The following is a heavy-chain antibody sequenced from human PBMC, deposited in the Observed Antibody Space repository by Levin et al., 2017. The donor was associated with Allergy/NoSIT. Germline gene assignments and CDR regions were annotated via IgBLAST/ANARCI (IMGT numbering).Heavy chain of an antibody. CDR3: TTNPAVGRPLWLGPEDSVDI. CDR1: GITFSNAW. Sequence: PGGSLRLSCAASGITFSNAWMTWVRQAPGKGLEWVGRIKSKSDGGTTDYSAPVKGRFTISRDDSKTTVYLQMHSLKTEDSAVYFCTTNPAVGRPLWLGPEDSVDIWGRGTMVTV. J-gene: IGHJ3*02. D-gene: IGHD2-15*01. CDR2: IKSKSDGGTT. V-gene: IGHV3-15*01.